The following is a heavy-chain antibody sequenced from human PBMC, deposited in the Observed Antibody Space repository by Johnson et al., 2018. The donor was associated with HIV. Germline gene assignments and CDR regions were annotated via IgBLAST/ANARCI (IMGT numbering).Heavy chain of an antibody. CDR3: ARDALLRFLEWFI. CDR1: GVTFSSHA. V-gene: IGHV3-30-3*01. CDR2: ISYDGSNK. J-gene: IGHJ3*02. Sequence: QVQLVESGGGLVQPWGSLRLSCAASGVTFSSHAMHWVRQAPGKGLDWVTVISYDGSNKYYADSVKGRFTISRDNSKNTLYLQMNSLRVEDTAVYYCARDALLRFLEWFIWGQGTMVTVSS. D-gene: IGHD3-3*01.